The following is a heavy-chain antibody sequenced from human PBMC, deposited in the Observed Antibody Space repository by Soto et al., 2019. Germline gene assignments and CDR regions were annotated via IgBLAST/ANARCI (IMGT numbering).Heavy chain of an antibody. D-gene: IGHD6-13*01. Sequence: SETLSLTCTVSGGSISSYYWSWIRQPPWKGLEWIGYIYYSGSTNYNPSLKSRVTISVDTSKNQFSLKLSSVTAADTAVYYCARIAAAGNSPRPYFDYWGQGTLVTVSS. CDR3: ARIAAAGNSPRPYFDY. V-gene: IGHV4-59*01. J-gene: IGHJ4*02. CDR1: GGSISSYY. CDR2: IYYSGST.